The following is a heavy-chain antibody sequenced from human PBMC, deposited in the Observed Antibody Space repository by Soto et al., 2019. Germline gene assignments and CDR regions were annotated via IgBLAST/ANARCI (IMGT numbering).Heavy chain of an antibody. CDR1: GFTLIDHY. D-gene: IGHD1-1*01. Sequence: GGSLRLSCAASGFTLIDHYMSWIRQAPGKGLEWIGYSSNSGSFTRYADSVKGRSSISRDNAKNSLYLQINSLRGDDTATYYCVRSGDNYNLLDYWGQGTPVTVSS. J-gene: IGHJ4*02. CDR2: SSNSGSFT. V-gene: IGHV3-11*06. CDR3: VRSGDNYNLLDY.